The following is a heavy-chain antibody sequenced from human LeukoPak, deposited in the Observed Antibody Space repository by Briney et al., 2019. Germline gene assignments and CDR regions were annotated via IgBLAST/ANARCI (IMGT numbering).Heavy chain of an antibody. V-gene: IGHV3-48*01. CDR3: ARDLDLNWFDP. CDR1: GFTFSSYS. D-gene: IGHD1-1*01. Sequence: GGSLRLSCAASGFTFSSYSMNWVRQAPGKGLEWVSYISSSSSTIYYADSVKGRFTISRDNAKNSLYLQMNSLRAEDTAVYYCARDLDLNWFDPWGQGTLVTVSS. CDR2: ISSSSSTI. J-gene: IGHJ5*02.